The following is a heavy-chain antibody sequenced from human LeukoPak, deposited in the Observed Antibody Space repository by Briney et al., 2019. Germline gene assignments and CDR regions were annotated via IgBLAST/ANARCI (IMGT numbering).Heavy chain of an antibody. CDR2: IYPGDSDA. D-gene: IGHD3-10*01. Sequence: GESLKISCKGSGYSFSNYWIGWVRQMPGKGLEWMGIIYPGDSDARYSLSFEGQVTISADKSISTAYLQWSSLKASDTAMYYCARHGYYYGSGSYKVPLDNWGQGTLVTVSS. J-gene: IGHJ4*02. V-gene: IGHV5-51*01. CDR3: ARHGYYYGSGSYKVPLDN. CDR1: GYSFSNYW.